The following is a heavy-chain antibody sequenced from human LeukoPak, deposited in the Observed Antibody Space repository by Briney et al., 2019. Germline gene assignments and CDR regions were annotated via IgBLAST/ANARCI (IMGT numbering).Heavy chain of an antibody. CDR1: VGSISSGNW. V-gene: IGHV4-31*11. CDR3: ARDSGISGRVDY. Sequence: TLSPTFAVSVGSISSGNWWSWVRQSPGKGLEWIGYIYYSGLTYYNPSLKSRVTISVDTSKNQFSLKLTSVTAADTAMYYCARDSGISGRVDYWGQGTLVTVSS. D-gene: IGHD3-10*01. J-gene: IGHJ4*02. CDR2: IYYSGLT.